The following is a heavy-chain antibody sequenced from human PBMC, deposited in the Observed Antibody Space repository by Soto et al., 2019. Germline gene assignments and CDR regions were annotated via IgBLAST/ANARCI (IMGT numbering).Heavy chain of an antibody. CDR1: GFTFSSYS. J-gene: IGHJ4*02. V-gene: IGHV3-21*04. Sequence: GGSLRLSCAASGFTFSSYSMNWVRQAPGKGLEWVSSISSSSSYIYYADSVKGRFTISRDNSKNTLYLQMNSLRAEDTAVYYCAKDSRLVPVYSSGWYDYWGQGTLVTVSS. CDR3: AKDSRLVPVYSSGWYDY. CDR2: ISSSSSYI. D-gene: IGHD6-19*01.